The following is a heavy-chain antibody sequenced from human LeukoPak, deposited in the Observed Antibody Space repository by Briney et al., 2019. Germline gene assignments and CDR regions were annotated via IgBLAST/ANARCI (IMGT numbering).Heavy chain of an antibody. Sequence: GGSLRLSCAASGFTFSSYEMNCVRQAPGKGLEWVSYISSSGSTIYYADSVKGRFTISRDNAKNSLYLQMNSLRAEDTALYYCARGPHYDFWSGYYYWGQGTLVTVSS. J-gene: IGHJ4*02. CDR2: ISSSGSTI. V-gene: IGHV3-48*03. CDR3: ARGPHYDFWSGYYY. D-gene: IGHD3-3*01. CDR1: GFTFSSYE.